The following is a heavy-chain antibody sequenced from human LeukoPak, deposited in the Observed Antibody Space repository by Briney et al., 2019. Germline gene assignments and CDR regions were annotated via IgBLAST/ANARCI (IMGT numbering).Heavy chain of an antibody. CDR1: GFTFSSYA. CDR3: ARGPSITMVRGGQWYYYMDV. CDR2: ICSNGVST. J-gene: IGHJ6*03. Sequence: GGSLRFSCAASGFTFSSYAMHWLRPAPGQELAYVSAICSNGVSTYYRHYVKGSFTISRDNSKNTPYLQMGSLRAEDMAAYYCARGPSITMVRGGQWYYYMDVWGKGTTVTISS. V-gene: IGHV3-64*01. D-gene: IGHD3-10*01.